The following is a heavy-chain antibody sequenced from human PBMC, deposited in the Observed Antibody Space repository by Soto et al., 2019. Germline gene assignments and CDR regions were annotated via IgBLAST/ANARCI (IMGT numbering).Heavy chain of an antibody. J-gene: IGHJ6*02. CDR3: IAWELPRTYYYGIDV. V-gene: IGHV3-15*01. Sequence: EVQLVESGGGLVKPGGSLRLSCAGSGFTFSNAWMRWVRQAPGKGLEWVGRIKSKTDGGTTDYAAPVKGRFTIAKDDSKHTLDLPMNSRKTDDTAGDYCIAWELPRTYYYGIDVLGQGTTVTVSS. CDR1: GFTFSNAW. CDR2: IKSKTDGGTT. D-gene: IGHD1-26*01.